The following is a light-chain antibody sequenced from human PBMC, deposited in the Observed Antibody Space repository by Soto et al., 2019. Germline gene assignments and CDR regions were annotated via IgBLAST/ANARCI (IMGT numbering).Light chain of an antibody. CDR3: QHYDSYSEA. Sequence: ASQTISSWLAWYQQKPGEAPRLLIYQASSLATEVPARFSGSGSGTKFTLTISSLQPDDFATYYCQHYDSYSEAFGQGTKVDIK. CDR2: QAS. J-gene: IGKJ1*01. V-gene: IGKV1-5*03. CDR1: QTISSW.